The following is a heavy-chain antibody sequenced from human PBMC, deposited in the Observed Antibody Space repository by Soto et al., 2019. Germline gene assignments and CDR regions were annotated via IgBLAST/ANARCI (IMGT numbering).Heavy chain of an antibody. Sequence: QVQLVQSGAEVKKPGASVKVSCKASGYTFSTYGFSWVRQAPGQGLEWMGWIGADNGDTNYAQNFQGRVTMTTDTSTTTSAMGLRSLTSDDTAVYFCARDWKGAEGFDPWGQGTLVTVSS. D-gene: IGHD1-1*01. CDR3: ARDWKGAEGFDP. J-gene: IGHJ5*02. CDR2: IGADNGDT. V-gene: IGHV1-18*01. CDR1: GYTFSTYG.